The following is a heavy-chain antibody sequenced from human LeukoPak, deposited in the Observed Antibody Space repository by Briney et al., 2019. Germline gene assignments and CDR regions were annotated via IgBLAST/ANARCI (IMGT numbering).Heavy chain of an antibody. V-gene: IGHV5-51*01. CDR2: IYPGDSDT. CDR1: GYSFTSYW. CDR3: VRQGGSYWENHFDF. J-gene: IGHJ4*02. Sequence: VESLKISCKVSGYSFTSYWIGWVRQIPGKGLEWMGIIYPGDSDTRYRPSFQGHVTISADKSISTAYLQWSSLKASDTAMYYCVRQGGSYWENHFDFWGQGTLVTVSS. D-gene: IGHD1-26*01.